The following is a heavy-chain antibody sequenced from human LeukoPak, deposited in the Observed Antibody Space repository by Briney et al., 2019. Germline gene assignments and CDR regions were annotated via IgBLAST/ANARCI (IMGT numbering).Heavy chain of an antibody. CDR3: AKDHSGRVPRLVPRKLDY. D-gene: IGHD6-19*01. J-gene: IGHJ4*02. V-gene: IGHV3-23*01. CDR2: ISGSGGST. CDR1: GFTFSSYA. Sequence: GGSLRLSCAASGFTFSSYAMSWVRQAPGKGLEWVSAISGSGGSTYYADSVKGRFTISRDNSKNTLYLQMNSLRAEDTAVYYCAKDHSGRVPRLVPRKLDYWGQGTLVTVSS.